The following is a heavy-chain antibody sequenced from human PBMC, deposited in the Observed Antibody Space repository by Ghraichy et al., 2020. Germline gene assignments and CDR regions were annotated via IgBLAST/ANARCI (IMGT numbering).Heavy chain of an antibody. CDR3: ARATYDSGGYYYLSAFDI. D-gene: IGHD3-22*01. J-gene: IGHJ3*02. V-gene: IGHV3-33*01. CDR2: IWNDGSNQ. CDR1: GFTFSSHG. Sequence: GGSLRLSCEASGFTFSSHGMHWVRQAPGKGLEWVAVIWNDGSNQNYVDSVKGRFTISRDNSKNTLYLQMNSLRAEDTAVYYCARATYDSGGYYYLSAFDIWGQGTLVTVSS.